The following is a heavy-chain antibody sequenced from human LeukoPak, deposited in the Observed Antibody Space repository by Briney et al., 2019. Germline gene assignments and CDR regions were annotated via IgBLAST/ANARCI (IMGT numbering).Heavy chain of an antibody. Sequence: GGSLRLSCAASGFTFSSYSMNWVRQAPGKGLVWVSHINGDGSSTNYADSVKGRFTISRDNTKNTLYLQMNSLRAEDTAVYSCARGKYNYGLDSWGQGTLVTVSS. CDR3: ARGKYNYGLDS. CDR2: INGDGSST. J-gene: IGHJ4*02. D-gene: IGHD5-18*01. CDR1: GFTFSSYS. V-gene: IGHV3-74*01.